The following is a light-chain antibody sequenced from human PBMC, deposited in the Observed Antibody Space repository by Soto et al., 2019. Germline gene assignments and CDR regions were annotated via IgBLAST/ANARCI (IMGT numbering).Light chain of an antibody. Sequence: EIVLTQSPGTLSLSPGERATLSCRASQSVSSSYLAWYQQKPGQAPRLLIYGASSRATGIPDRFSGSGSGTDFPLTISRLEPDDFAVYYCQQYGSSPLFTFGPGTKVDIK. V-gene: IGKV3-20*01. CDR3: QQYGSSPLFT. CDR2: GAS. J-gene: IGKJ3*01. CDR1: QSVSSSY.